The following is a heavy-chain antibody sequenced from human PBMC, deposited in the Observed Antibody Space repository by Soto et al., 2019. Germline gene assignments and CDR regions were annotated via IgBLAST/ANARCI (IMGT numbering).Heavy chain of an antibody. Sequence: GGSLRLSCAASGFTCSSYSMNWVRQAPGKGLEWVSYIRSSGSPIYYADSVKGRFTISRDNAKNSLYLQMSSLRAEDTAVYYCTRDPEALDYWGLGTLVTVSS. CDR1: GFTCSSYS. CDR2: IRSSGSPI. J-gene: IGHJ4*02. V-gene: IGHV3-48*01. CDR3: TRDPEALDY.